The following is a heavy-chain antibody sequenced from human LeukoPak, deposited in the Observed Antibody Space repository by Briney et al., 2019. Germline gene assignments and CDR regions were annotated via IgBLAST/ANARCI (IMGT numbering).Heavy chain of an antibody. CDR3: ARYVVGSLDY. J-gene: IGHJ4*02. CDR2: MEQDGSAR. D-gene: IGHD2-15*01. V-gene: IGHV3-7*01. CDR1: GLSFSNYW. Sequence: GGSLRLSCVGSGLSFSNYWMAWVRQSPGKGPEWVANMEQDGSARQYADSVKGRYPISRDNAQNSVYLRMNSLRAEDTAVYYCARYVVGSLDYWGLGTLVTVSS.